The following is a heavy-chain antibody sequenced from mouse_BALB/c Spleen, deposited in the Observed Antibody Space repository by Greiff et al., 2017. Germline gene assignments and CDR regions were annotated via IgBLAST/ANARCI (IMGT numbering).Heavy chain of an antibody. J-gene: IGHJ4*01. CDR1: GYSITSGYY. Sequence: EVQLVESGPGLVKPSQSLSLTCSVTGYSITSGYYWNWIRQFPGNKLEWMGYISYDGSNNYNPSLKNRISITRDTSKNQFFLKLNSVTTEDTATYYCARGGFIKGAMDYWGQGTSVTVSS. CDR3: ARGGFIKGAMDY. D-gene: IGHD1-1*01. V-gene: IGHV3-6*02. CDR2: ISYDGSN.